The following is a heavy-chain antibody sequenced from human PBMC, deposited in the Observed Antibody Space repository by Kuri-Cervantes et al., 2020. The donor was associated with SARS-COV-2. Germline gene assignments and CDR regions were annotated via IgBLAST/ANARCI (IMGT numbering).Heavy chain of an antibody. Sequence: GESLKISCAASGFTISDYYMSWIRQAPGKGLEWVSYISSSGSTIYYADSVKGRFAISRDNAKNSLYLQMNSLRAEDTAVYYCARDPARVEGKNYFDYWGQGTLVTVSS. J-gene: IGHJ4*02. CDR1: GFTISDYY. V-gene: IGHV3-11*04. CDR2: ISSSGSTI. D-gene: IGHD3-3*01. CDR3: ARDPARVEGKNYFDY.